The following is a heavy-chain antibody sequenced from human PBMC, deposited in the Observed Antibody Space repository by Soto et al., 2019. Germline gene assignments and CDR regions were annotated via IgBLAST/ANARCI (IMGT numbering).Heavy chain of an antibody. CDR3: ARGGGSWLFNWFDP. CDR1: GGSFSGYY. CDR2: INHSGST. D-gene: IGHD3-9*01. Sequence: QVQLQQWGAGLLKPSETLSLTCAVYGGSFSGYYWSWIRQPPGKGLEWIGEINHSGSTNYNPSLKSRVTISVDTSKNQFSLKLGSVTAADTAVYYCARGGGSWLFNWFDPWGQGTLVTVSS. J-gene: IGHJ5*02. V-gene: IGHV4-34*01.